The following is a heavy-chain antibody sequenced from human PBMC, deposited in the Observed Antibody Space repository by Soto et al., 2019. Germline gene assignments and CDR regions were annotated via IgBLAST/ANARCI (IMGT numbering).Heavy chain of an antibody. CDR3: ARGDPPYDTSGRRPFDV. J-gene: IGHJ3*01. V-gene: IGHV1-46*01. CDR2: ITPRDGDT. Sequence: QVQLVQSGPEVRKPGASVKLSCRASGYTFTDKYMYWVRQAPGQGLEWMGIITPRDGDTTYAQNLQGRLTMTRDTSTTTVYMELSSLKPEDTAVYYCARGDPPYDTSGRRPFDVWGQGTMVTVSS. D-gene: IGHD3-22*01. CDR1: GYTFTDKY.